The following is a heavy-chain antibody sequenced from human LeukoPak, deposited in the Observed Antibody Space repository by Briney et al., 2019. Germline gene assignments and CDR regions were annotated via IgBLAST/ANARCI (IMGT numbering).Heavy chain of an antibody. CDR1: RFTNTAYH. V-gene: IGHV1-2*02. J-gene: IGHJ4*02. D-gene: IGHD5-18*01. Sequence: GASVKVSCKASRFTNTAYHIHWVRQARGQGLEWMGWINPNSGGTNYAQRFQGRVTMTRDTSISTAYIELNRLRSDDTAVYYCARDGGGYRYGDLRFGYWGQGTLVTVSS. CDR2: INPNSGGT. CDR3: ARDGGGYRYGDLRFGY.